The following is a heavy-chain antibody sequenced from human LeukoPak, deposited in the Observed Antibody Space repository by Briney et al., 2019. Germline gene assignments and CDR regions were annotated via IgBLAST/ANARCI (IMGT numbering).Heavy chain of an antibody. V-gene: IGHV4-61*01. CDR3: ARSNCNDYSNYGRFDY. CDR1: GGSVSSVSYY. D-gene: IGHD4-11*01. CDR2: IYYSGST. Sequence: SETLSLTCTVSGGSVSSVSYYWSWIRQPPGKGLEWIGYIYYSGSTNYNPSLKSRVTISVDTSKNQFSLKLSSVTAADTAVYYCARSNCNDYSNYGRFDYWGQGTLVTVSS. J-gene: IGHJ4*02.